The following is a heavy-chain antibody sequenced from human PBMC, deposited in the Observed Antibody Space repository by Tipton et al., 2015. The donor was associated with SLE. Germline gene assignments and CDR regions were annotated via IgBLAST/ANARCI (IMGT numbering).Heavy chain of an antibody. CDR3: ARYPESNYHWFGP. V-gene: IGHV4-59*12. J-gene: IGHJ5*02. CDR2: ISYTGST. D-gene: IGHD4-11*01. Sequence: GLVKPSETLSLTCTVSSDSISSSSWTWIRQPPGKGLEWVGDISYTGSTSYNPSVRSRVTISVDTSQNQISLKLSSVTAADTAVYYCARYPESNYHWFGPWGQGALVTVSS. CDR1: SDSISSSS.